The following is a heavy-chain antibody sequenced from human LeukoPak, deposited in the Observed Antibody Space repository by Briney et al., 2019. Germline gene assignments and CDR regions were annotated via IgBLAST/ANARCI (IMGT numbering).Heavy chain of an antibody. Sequence: GGSLRLSCAASGFTFSSYWMHWVRQAPGKGLVWVSRINSDGSSTGYADSVKGRFTISRDNAKNTLYLQMNSLRAEDTAVYYCARDPLSSSWEYYYYYMDVWGKGTTVTVSS. D-gene: IGHD6-13*01. V-gene: IGHV3-74*01. CDR2: INSDGSST. J-gene: IGHJ6*03. CDR1: GFTFSSYW. CDR3: ARDPLSSSWEYYYYYMDV.